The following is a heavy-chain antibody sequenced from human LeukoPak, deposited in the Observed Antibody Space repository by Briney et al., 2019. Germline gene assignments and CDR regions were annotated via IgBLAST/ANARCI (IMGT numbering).Heavy chain of an antibody. D-gene: IGHD3-10*01. J-gene: IGHJ5*02. Sequence: ASVKVSCKASGYTFTGYYMHWVRQAPGQGLEWMGWINPNSGGTNYAQKFQGRVTMTRDTSISTAHMELSRLRSDDTAVYYCARANMVRGVIVRYNWFDPWGQGTLVTVSS. CDR2: INPNSGGT. CDR3: ARANMVRGVIVRYNWFDP. V-gene: IGHV1-2*02. CDR1: GYTFTGYY.